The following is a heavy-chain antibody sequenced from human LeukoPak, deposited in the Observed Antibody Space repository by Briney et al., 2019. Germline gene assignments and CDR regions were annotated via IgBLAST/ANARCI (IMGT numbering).Heavy chain of an antibody. CDR3: ARGRPPRNYYDSSGYRAVLGY. CDR1: GGSFSGYY. D-gene: IGHD3-22*01. J-gene: IGHJ4*02. Sequence: SETLSLTCAVYGGSFSGYYWSWIRQPPGKGLEWIGEINHSGSTNYNPSLKSRVTISVDTSKNQFSLKLSSVTAADTAVYYCARGRPPRNYYDSSGYRAVLGYWGQGTLVTVSS. V-gene: IGHV4-34*01. CDR2: INHSGST.